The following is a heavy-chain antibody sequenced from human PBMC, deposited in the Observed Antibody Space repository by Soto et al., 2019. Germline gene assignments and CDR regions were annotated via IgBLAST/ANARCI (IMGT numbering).Heavy chain of an antibody. CDR3: ARDPLTGTSDY. CDR2: IGESGTPT. V-gene: IGHV3-23*01. J-gene: IGHJ4*02. Sequence: PGGSLRLSCAASGFTFSSYAMKWVRQAPGKGLEWVSLIGESGTPTYYADSVKGRFTISRDNSGNTLFLEMYSLRAEDTAVYYCARDPLTGTSDYWGQGTLVTVSS. D-gene: IGHD1-7*01. CDR1: GFTFSSYA.